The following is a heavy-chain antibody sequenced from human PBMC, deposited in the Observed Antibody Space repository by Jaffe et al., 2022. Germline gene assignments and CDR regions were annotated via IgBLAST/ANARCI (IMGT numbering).Heavy chain of an antibody. J-gene: IGHJ4*02. Sequence: EVQLLESGGGLVQPGGSLRLSCAASGFTFSSYAMSWVRQAPGKGLEWVSAISGSGGSTYYADSVKGRFTISRDNSKNTLYLQMNSLRAEDTAVYYCAKEYLYDYGDYGNFDYWGQGTLVTVSS. CDR1: GFTFSSYA. V-gene: IGHV3-23*01. D-gene: IGHD4-17*01. CDR2: ISGSGGST. CDR3: AKEYLYDYGDYGNFDY.